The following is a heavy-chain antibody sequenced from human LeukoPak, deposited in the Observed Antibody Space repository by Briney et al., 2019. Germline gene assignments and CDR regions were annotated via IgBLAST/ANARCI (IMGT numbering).Heavy chain of an antibody. D-gene: IGHD1-26*01. Sequence: SETLSLTCTVSGGSISSGSYHWTWIRQPAGKGLEWIGRIYRTGTTTYNPSFESRVTISVDTSKNQFSLRLSSVTAADTAVYYCAREGWHSGTYSPYYYYMDVWGKGTTVIISS. J-gene: IGHJ6*03. CDR3: AREGWHSGTYSPYYYYMDV. CDR2: IYRTGTT. CDR1: GGSISSGSYH. V-gene: IGHV4-61*02.